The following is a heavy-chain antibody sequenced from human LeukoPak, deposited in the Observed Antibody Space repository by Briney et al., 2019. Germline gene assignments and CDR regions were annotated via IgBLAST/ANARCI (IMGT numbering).Heavy chain of an antibody. V-gene: IGHV4-34*01. CDR2: IYSGGSA. J-gene: IGHJ4*02. CDR1: GGSFSDYC. D-gene: IGHD3-22*01. CDR3: ARGVVDYSTRSGYFSH. Sequence: PSETLSLTCAVYGGSFSDYCWSWIRQPPGRGLEWIGEIYSGGSANYNPSLKSRLAVSVDTSRSQFSLKLSSLTAADTAVYFCARGVVDYSTRSGYFSHWGQGTLVAVSS.